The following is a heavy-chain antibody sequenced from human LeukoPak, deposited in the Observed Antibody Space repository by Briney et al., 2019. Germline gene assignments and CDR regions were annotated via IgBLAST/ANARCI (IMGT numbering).Heavy chain of an antibody. CDR1: GFTFSDYY. V-gene: IGHV3-11*04. CDR2: ISSSGSTI. D-gene: IGHD6-19*01. Sequence: PGGSLRLSCAASGFTFSDYYMSWIRQAPGKGPEWVSYISSSGSTIYYADSVKGRFTISRDNAKNSLYLQMNSLRAEDTAVYCCASTSYHTAVAGGFDYWGQGTLVTVSS. CDR3: ASTSYHTAVAGGFDY. J-gene: IGHJ4*02.